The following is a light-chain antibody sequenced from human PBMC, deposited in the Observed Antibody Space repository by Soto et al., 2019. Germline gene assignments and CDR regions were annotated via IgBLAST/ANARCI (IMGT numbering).Light chain of an antibody. CDR2: AAS. J-gene: IGKJ4*01. V-gene: IGKV1-39*01. Sequence: DIQMTQSPSSLSASVGDRVTITCRASQTINNFLNWYGQRPGKAPKLLIYAASSLQSGVPSRFSGSGSGTAFTLTITSLQPEDFATYYCQQSYTTPNTFGGGTKVEIK. CDR1: QTINNF. CDR3: QQSYTTPNT.